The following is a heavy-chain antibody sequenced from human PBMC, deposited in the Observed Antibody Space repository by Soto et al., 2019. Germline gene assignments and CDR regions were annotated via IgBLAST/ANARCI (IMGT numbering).Heavy chain of an antibody. V-gene: IGHV4-30-2*01. CDR1: GGSISSGGYS. J-gene: IGHJ4*02. CDR3: AAGGGLPRYS. D-gene: IGHD5-12*01. CDR2: IYHSGST. Sequence: QLQLQESGSGLVKPSQTLSLTCAVSGGSISSGGYSWSWIRQPPGKGLEWIGDIYHSGSTYYNPSLKGRVTISVDRSKNQFSLELSPVTAADTAVYYCAAGGGLPRYSWGQGTLVTVSS.